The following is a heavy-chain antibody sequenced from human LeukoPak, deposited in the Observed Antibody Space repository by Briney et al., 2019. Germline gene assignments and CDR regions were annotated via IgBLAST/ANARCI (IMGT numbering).Heavy chain of an antibody. Sequence: SVKVSCKASGGTFSSYAISWVRQAPGQGREWMGRIIPILGIANYAQKFQGRVTITADKSTSTAYMELSSLRSEDTAVYYCARDRDYYDSSGYYPDAFDIWGQGTMVTVSS. D-gene: IGHD3-22*01. J-gene: IGHJ3*02. CDR2: IIPILGIA. V-gene: IGHV1-69*04. CDR1: GGTFSSYA. CDR3: ARDRDYYDSSGYYPDAFDI.